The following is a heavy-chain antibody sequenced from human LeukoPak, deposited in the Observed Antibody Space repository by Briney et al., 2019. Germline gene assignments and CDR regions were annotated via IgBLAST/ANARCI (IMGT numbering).Heavy chain of an antibody. CDR3: ARDLENWGSLR. V-gene: IGHV1-2*02. Sequence: ASVKDSCMASGYTFTGYYMHWVRQAPAQGLEWMGWINPNSGGTNNAQKLQGRATMTRGTPISTAYMSLRRLRSDDTAVYYCARDLENWGSLRWGQGTMVTVSS. D-gene: IGHD7-27*01. CDR1: GYTFTGYY. CDR2: INPNSGGT. J-gene: IGHJ3*01.